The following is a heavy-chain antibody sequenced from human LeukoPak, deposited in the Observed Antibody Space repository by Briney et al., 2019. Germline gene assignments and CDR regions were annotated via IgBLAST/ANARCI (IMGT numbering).Heavy chain of an antibody. Sequence: SETLSLTCTVSGGSISSGDYYWSWIRQPPGKGLEWIGYIYYSGSTYYNPSLKSRVTISVDTSKNQFSLKLSSVTAADTAVYYCARELRGITMVRGVEGWFDPWGQGTLVTVSS. CDR1: GGSISSGDYY. D-gene: IGHD3-10*01. CDR3: ARELRGITMVRGVEGWFDP. J-gene: IGHJ5*02. V-gene: IGHV4-30-4*01. CDR2: IYYSGST.